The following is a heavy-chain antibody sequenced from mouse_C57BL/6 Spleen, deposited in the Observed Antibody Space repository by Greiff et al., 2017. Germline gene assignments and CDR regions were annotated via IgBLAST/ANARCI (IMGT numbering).Heavy chain of an antibody. Sequence: QVQLKQSGAELVRPGASVKLSCKASGYTFTDYYINWVKQRPGQGLEWIARIYPGSGNTYYNEKFKGKATLTAEKSSSTAYMQLSSLTSEDSAVYFCASSGDDGFAYWGQGTLVTVSA. D-gene: IGHD3-1*01. CDR3: ASSGDDGFAY. CDR1: GYTFTDYY. J-gene: IGHJ3*01. V-gene: IGHV1-76*01. CDR2: IYPGSGNT.